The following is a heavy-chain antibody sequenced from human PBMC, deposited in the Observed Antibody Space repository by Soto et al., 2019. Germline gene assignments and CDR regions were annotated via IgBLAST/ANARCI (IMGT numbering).Heavy chain of an antibody. Sequence: GGSLRLSCAASGFTFSSYWMSWVRQAPGKGLEWVANIKQGGSEKYYVDSVKGRFTISRDNAKNSLYLQMNSLRAEDTAVYYCARDHTRYYYYYGMDVWGQGTTVTVSS. CDR1: GFTFSSYW. CDR3: ARDHTRYYYYYGMDV. V-gene: IGHV3-7*03. CDR2: IKQGGSEK. J-gene: IGHJ6*02.